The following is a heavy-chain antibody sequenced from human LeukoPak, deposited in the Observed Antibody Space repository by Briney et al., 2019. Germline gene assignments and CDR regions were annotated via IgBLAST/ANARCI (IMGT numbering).Heavy chain of an antibody. CDR2: ISGGGAGT. J-gene: IGHJ4*02. CDR1: GFSFNNYA. V-gene: IGHV3-23*01. D-gene: IGHD1-1*01. CDR3: AKDFVRYNIQFDY. Sequence: GGSLRLSCAASGFSFNNYAMSWVRQAPGKGLEWVSSISGGGAGTYYADSVRGRFTISRDNSKNTLYLQMNSLRAEDTALYYCAKDFVRYNIQFDYWGQGALVTVSS.